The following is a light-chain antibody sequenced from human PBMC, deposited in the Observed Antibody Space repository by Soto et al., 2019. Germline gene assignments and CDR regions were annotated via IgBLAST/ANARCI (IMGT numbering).Light chain of an antibody. CDR1: QSISSY. CDR3: QQSYSTLS. V-gene: IGKV1-39*01. CDR2: AAS. J-gene: IGKJ3*01. Sequence: DIQMTQSPSSLSASVGDRVTITCRASQSISSYLNWYQQKPGKAPKLLIYAASSLQSGVTSRFSGIGSGTDITLTISSLQPEDFTTYYCQQSYSTLSFGPGSKVDIK.